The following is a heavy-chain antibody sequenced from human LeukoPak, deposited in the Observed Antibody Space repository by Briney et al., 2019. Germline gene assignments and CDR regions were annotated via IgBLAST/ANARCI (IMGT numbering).Heavy chain of an antibody. Sequence: PSETLSLPCAVSGGSFSGYQWNWIRQPPGKGLEWIGETNHRRRTTYNPSLKSRVTMSIDTSKNHFSLRLSSVTAADTAVYYCARAYYYDSTGYFEDNYWGQGTLVTVS. CDR2: TNHRRRT. CDR1: GGSFSGYQ. J-gene: IGHJ4*02. CDR3: ARAYYYDSTGYFEDNY. V-gene: IGHV4-34*01. D-gene: IGHD3-22*01.